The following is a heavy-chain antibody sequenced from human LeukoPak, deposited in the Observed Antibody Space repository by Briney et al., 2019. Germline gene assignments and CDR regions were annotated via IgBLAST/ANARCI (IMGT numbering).Heavy chain of an antibody. CDR3: AKDGSYYYDSSGYYQFDY. Sequence: PGGSLRLSCAASGFTFSSYAMSWVRQAPGKRLEWVSAISGSGGSTYYVDSVKGRFTISRDNSKNTLYLQMNSLRAEDTAVYYCAKDGSYYYDSSGYYQFDYWGQGTLVTVSS. D-gene: IGHD3-22*01. V-gene: IGHV3-23*01. CDR2: ISGSGGST. J-gene: IGHJ4*02. CDR1: GFTFSSYA.